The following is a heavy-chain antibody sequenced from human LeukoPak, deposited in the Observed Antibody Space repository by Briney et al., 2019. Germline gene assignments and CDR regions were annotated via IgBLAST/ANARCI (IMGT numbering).Heavy chain of an antibody. J-gene: IGHJ6*02. CDR2: ISSSSSYI. CDR1: GFTFSSYS. Sequence: GGSLRLSCAASGFTFSSYSMNWVRQAPGKGLEWVSSISSSSSYIYYADSVKGRFTISRDNAKNSLYLQMNGLRAEDTAVYYCARPTGDYYYGMDVWGQGTTVTVSS. V-gene: IGHV3-21*01. D-gene: IGHD4-17*01. CDR3: ARPTGDYYYGMDV.